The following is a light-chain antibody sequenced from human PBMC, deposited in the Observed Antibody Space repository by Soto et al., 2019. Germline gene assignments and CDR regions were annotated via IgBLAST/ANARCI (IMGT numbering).Light chain of an antibody. CDR1: SSDVGSYNR. J-gene: IGLJ1*01. CDR3: NPYTRRSTYV. Sequence: QSALTQPPSVSGSPGQSVTISCTGTSSDVGSYNRVSWYQQPPGTAPKLMIYEVSNRPSGVPDRFSGSKSGNTASLTISGLQSEDEAYYYCNPYTRRSTYVCGTGNKVTVL. V-gene: IGLV2-18*02. CDR2: EVS.